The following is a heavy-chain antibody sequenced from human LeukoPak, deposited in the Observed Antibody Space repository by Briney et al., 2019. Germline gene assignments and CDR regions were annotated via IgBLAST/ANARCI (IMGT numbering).Heavy chain of an antibody. CDR1: GSTFTGYY. V-gene: IGHV1-2*02. D-gene: IGHD3-16*02. CDR2: INPNSGGT. Sequence: ASVKVSCKASGSTFTGYYVHWVRQAPGQGLEWMGWINPNSGGTRYAQKFQGRVTMTRDTSINTAYMELSRLRSDDTAVYYCATSYYDYVWGSYRGHYYYMDVWGKGTTVTISS. CDR3: ATSYYDYVWGSYRGHYYYMDV. J-gene: IGHJ6*03.